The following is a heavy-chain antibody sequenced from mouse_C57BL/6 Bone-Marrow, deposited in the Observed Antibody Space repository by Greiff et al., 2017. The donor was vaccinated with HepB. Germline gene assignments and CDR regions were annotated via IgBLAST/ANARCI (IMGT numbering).Heavy chain of an antibody. V-gene: IGHV14-4*01. CDR1: GFNIKDDY. Sequence: EVMLVESGAELVRPGASVKLSCTASGFNIKDDYMHWVKQRPEQGLEWTGWIDPENGDTEYASKFQGKATITADTSSNTAYLQLSSLTSEDTAVYYCTTYGWDWDFDVWGTGTTVTVSS. J-gene: IGHJ1*03. D-gene: IGHD1-1*02. CDR3: TTYGWDWDFDV. CDR2: IDPENGDT.